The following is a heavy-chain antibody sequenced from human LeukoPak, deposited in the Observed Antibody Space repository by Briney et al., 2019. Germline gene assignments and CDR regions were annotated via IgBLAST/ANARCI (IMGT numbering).Heavy chain of an antibody. Sequence: GGSLRLSCAASGFTFSSYGMQFSSYGMHWVRQAPGKGLEWMAFIRSDGRNKYYADSVKGRFTISRDNSKNTLFLQMNSLRAEDTAVYYCVKVTNTDWNMFFDYWGQGTLVTVSS. J-gene: IGHJ4*02. CDR1: GFTFSSYGMQFSSYG. CDR3: VKVTNTDWNMFFDY. CDR2: IRSDGRNK. D-gene: IGHD1/OR15-1a*01. V-gene: IGHV3-30*02.